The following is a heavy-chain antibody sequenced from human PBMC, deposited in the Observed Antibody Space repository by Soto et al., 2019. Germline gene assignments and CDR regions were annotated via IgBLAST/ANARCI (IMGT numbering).Heavy chain of an antibody. V-gene: IGHV1-18*01. Sequence: PVKGACKAAGYTLTSDRSSWGRKAPGQGLEWMGWISTYNGNTKYAQKLQGRVTMTTDTSTSTAYMELRSLRSDDTAVFYCAREMVRGVGSDYWGQGTLVTVSS. CDR1: GYTLTSDR. CDR3: AREMVRGVGSDY. CDR2: ISTYNGNT. D-gene: IGHD3-10*01. J-gene: IGHJ4*02.